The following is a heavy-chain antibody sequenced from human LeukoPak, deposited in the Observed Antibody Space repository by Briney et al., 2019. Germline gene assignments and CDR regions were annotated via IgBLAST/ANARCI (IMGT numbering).Heavy chain of an antibody. CDR1: GGSFTGHS. V-gene: IGHV4-34*01. CDR2: INQSGST. D-gene: IGHD3-10*01. CDR3: ARGQEDWEVLQRAVKFDF. J-gene: IGHJ4*02. Sequence: TSETLPLTCAVYGGSFTGHSWSWIRQPPGKGLEWIGEINQSGSTNYNPSLKSRLTISVDTSKSQFSLKLSSVTAADTAVYYCARGQEDWEVLQRAVKFDFWAQGTLVTVSS.